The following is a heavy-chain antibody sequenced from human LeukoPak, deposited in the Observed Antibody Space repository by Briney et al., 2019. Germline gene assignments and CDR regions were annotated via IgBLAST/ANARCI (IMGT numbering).Heavy chain of an antibody. CDR2: INHSGST. V-gene: IGHV4-34*01. Sequence: SETLSLTCAVYGGSFSGYYWSWIRQPPGKGLEWIGEINHSGSTNYNPSLKSRVTISVDTSKNQFSLKLSSVTAADTAVCYCARGGRVTTAFDYWGQGTLVTVSS. CDR3: ARGGRVTTAFDY. CDR1: GGSFSGYY. D-gene: IGHD4-17*01. J-gene: IGHJ4*02.